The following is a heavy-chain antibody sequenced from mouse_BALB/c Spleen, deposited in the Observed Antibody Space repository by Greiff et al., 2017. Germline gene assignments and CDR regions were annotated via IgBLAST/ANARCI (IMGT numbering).Heavy chain of an antibody. CDR3: AREGGSPLFDY. V-gene: IGHV3-2*02. J-gene: IGHJ2*01. CDR2: ISYSGST. Sequence: EVQLQESGPGLVKPSQSLSLTCTVTGYSITSDYAWNWIRQFPGNKLEWMGYISYSGSTSYNPSLKSRISITRDTSKNQFFLQLNSVTTEDTATYYCAREGGSPLFDYWGQGTTLTVSS. D-gene: IGHD1-1*02. CDR1: GYSITSDYA.